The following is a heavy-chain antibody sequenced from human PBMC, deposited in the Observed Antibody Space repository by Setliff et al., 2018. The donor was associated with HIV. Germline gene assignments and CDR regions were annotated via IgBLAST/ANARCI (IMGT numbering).Heavy chain of an antibody. D-gene: IGHD5-12*01. CDR1: GGTFSGNA. V-gene: IGHV1-69*13. CDR3: ATNPEMATINYYYYYMDV. J-gene: IGHJ6*03. Sequence: SVKVSCKASGGTFSGNAISWVRQAPGQGLEWMGGIIPIFGTPRYAQKFQGRVTITADESTSTVYMEPSSLRSEDTAVYYCATNPEMATINYYYYYMDVWGKGTTVTVSS. CDR2: IIPIFGTP.